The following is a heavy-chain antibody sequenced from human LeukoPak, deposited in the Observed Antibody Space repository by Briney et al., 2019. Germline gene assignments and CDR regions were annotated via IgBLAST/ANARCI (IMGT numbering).Heavy chain of an antibody. V-gene: IGHV1-69*01. Sequence: SVKVSCKASGGTFSSYAISWVRQAPGQGLEWMGGIIPIFGTANYAQKFQGRVTITADESTSTAYMELSSLRSEDTAVYYCAREEAGELYDSSGEGFDYWGQGTLVTVSS. D-gene: IGHD3-22*01. CDR2: IIPIFGTA. CDR1: GGTFSSYA. J-gene: IGHJ4*02. CDR3: AREEAGELYDSSGEGFDY.